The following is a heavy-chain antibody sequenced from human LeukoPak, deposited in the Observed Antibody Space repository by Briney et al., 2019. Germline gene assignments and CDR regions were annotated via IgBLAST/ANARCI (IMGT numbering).Heavy chain of an antibody. CDR1: GYTFTSYY. V-gene: IGHV1-46*01. J-gene: IGHJ4*02. CDR2: INPSGGST. CDR3: ARADYDFLTGPPWGFDY. Sequence: GASVKVSCKASGYTFTSYYMHWVRQAPGQGLEWMGIINPSGGSTSYAQKFQGRVTMTRDTSTSTVYMELSSLRSEDTAVYYCARADYDFLTGPPWGFDYWGQGILVTVSS. D-gene: IGHD3-9*01.